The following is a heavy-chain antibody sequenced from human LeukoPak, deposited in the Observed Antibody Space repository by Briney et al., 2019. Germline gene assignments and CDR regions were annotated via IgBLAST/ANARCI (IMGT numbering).Heavy chain of an antibody. CDR3: ARAQNCGGDCYLPYYYYYMDV. D-gene: IGHD2-21*02. CDR1: GYTFTGSY. J-gene: IGHJ6*03. CDR2: INPNSGGT. Sequence: GASVKVSCKASGYTFTGSYMHWVRQAPGQGLEWMGWINPNSGGTNYAQKFQGRVTMTRDTSISTAYMELSRLRSDDTAVYYCARAQNCGGDCYLPYYYYYMDVWGKGTTVTVSS. V-gene: IGHV1-2*02.